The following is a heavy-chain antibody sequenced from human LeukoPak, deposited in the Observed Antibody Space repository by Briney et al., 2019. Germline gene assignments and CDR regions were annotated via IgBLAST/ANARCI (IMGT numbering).Heavy chain of an antibody. J-gene: IGHJ4*02. CDR2: IYYSGST. CDR3: ARGGNALDY. V-gene: IGHV4-39*01. Sequence: PSETLSLTCTVSVGSISSSIYYWGWIRQPPGKGLEWIGSIYYSGSTYYNPSLKSRVTISVDTSNNRFSLKLSSVTAADTAVYYCARGGNALDYWGQGTLVTVSS. CDR1: VGSISSSIYY. D-gene: IGHD4-23*01.